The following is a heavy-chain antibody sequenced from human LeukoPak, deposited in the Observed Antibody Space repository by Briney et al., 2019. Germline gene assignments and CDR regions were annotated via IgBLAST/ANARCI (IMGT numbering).Heavy chain of an antibody. V-gene: IGHV4-4*09. CDR1: GASISNYY. Sequence: SETLSLTCTVSGASISNYYWSWIRQTPEKGLEWMGHIHTSGGGSYYPSLKSRLTMSIDTSRSQLSLKLTSVTAADTAVYLCARLGSYHDFWGQGALVTVSS. CDR2: IHTSGGG. D-gene: IGHD1-26*01. CDR3: ARLGSYHDF. J-gene: IGHJ4*02.